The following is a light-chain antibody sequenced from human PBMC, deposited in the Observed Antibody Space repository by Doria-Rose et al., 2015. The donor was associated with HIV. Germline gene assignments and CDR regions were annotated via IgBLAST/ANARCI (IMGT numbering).Light chain of an antibody. V-gene: IGLV2-14*03. Sequence: TISCKGTSSDLSGYNSVSWYQQYPGKAPKVIIYDVIRRPSDVSYRFSASKSGNTASLTISGLQPEDEAYYYCNSYTASGHVVFGGGTKLTVL. CDR1: SSDLSGYNS. J-gene: IGLJ2*01. CDR3: NSYTASGHVV. CDR2: DVI.